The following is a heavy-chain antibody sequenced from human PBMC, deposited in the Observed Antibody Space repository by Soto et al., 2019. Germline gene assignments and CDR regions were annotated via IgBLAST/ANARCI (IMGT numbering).Heavy chain of an antibody. Sequence: ATLSLTCTVSGGSVSSGSYYWSWIRQPPGKGLEWIGYIYYSGSTNYNPSLKSRVTISVDTSKNQFSLKLSSVTAADTAVYYCARDSGCSGGSCSTDYWGQGTLVTVSS. CDR2: IYYSGST. V-gene: IGHV4-61*01. J-gene: IGHJ4*02. CDR3: ARDSGCSGGSCSTDY. CDR1: GGSVSSGSYY. D-gene: IGHD2-15*01.